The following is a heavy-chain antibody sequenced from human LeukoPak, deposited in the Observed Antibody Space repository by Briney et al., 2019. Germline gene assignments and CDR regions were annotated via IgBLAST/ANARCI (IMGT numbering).Heavy chain of an antibody. J-gene: IGHJ3*02. CDR1: GFTFSSYA. CDR2: INWNGGST. Sequence: PGGSLRLSCAASGFTFSSYAMSWVRQAPGKGLEWVSGINWNGGSTGYADSVKGRFTISRDNAKNSLYLQMNSLRAEDTALYYCARDLGRYAFDIWGQGTMVTVSS. D-gene: IGHD1-1*01. CDR3: ARDLGRYAFDI. V-gene: IGHV3-20*04.